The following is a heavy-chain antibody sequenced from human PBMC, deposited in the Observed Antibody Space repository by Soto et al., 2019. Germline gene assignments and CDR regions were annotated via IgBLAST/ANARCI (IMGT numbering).Heavy chain of an antibody. CDR3: ERMYSSGSGWFHT. CDR1: GYSITAGGYY. D-gene: IGHD6-19*01. J-gene: IGHJ5*02. Sequence: SETLSLTCFVSGYSITAGGYYWSWIRHHPGKGLEWIGSFYSSGSIIYNPSLRSRVSISGDTSSNQFSMSLTSVTAADTARYYCERMYSSGSGWFHTWGQGTLVTSPQ. V-gene: IGHV4-31*03. CDR2: FYSSGSI.